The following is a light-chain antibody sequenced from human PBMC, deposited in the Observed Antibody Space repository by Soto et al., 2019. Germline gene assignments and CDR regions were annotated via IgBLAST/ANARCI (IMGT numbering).Light chain of an antibody. Sequence: EIVLTQSPATLSLSPGETATLSCSASQSVITTWMSWYQQKLGQPPRLLIYSTSQRATDITDRFSGSGSGTDFTLTISRLEPEEIAIYYCHQYGAAPLYSFGPGTKVDLK. V-gene: IGKV3-20*01. CDR1: QSVITTW. CDR3: HQYGAAPLYS. CDR2: STS. J-gene: IGKJ3*01.